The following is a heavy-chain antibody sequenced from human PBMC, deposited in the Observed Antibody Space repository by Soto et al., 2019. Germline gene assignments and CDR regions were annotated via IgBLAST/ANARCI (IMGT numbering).Heavy chain of an antibody. Sequence: ASVKVSCKPSGYSFSNFYVHWVRQAPGQGLEWMGIIDPSSGTTSYTQKFQERVTMTRDTSMITVYMELSRLRSEDTAVYYCARGAVVVPNGLIAGMDVWGLGTTVTVAS. D-gene: IGHD2-15*01. J-gene: IGHJ6*02. CDR3: ARGAVVVPNGLIAGMDV. CDR2: IDPSSGTT. CDR1: GYSFSNFY. V-gene: IGHV1-46*01.